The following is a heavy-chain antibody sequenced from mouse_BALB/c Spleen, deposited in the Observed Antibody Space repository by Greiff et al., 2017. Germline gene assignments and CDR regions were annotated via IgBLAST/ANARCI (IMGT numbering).Heavy chain of an antibody. CDR1: GFSLTSYG. J-gene: IGHJ3*01. CDR2: IWSGGST. Sequence: QVQLQQSGPGLVQPSQSLSITCTVSGFSLTSYGVHWVRQSPGKGLEWLGVIWSGGSTDYNAAFISRLSISKDNSKSQVFFKMNSLQANDTAIDYGARKVIARGGGFAYWGQGTLVTVSA. CDR3: ARKVIARGGGFAY. V-gene: IGHV2-2*02. D-gene: IGHD2-4*01.